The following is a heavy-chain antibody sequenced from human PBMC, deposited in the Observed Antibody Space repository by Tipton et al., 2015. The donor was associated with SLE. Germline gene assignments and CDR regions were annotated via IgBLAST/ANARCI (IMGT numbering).Heavy chain of an antibody. D-gene: IGHD6-13*01. V-gene: IGHV4-59*01. CDR3: ARAYGSRGTFDL. CDR1: GGSISSSY. CDR2: IFYSGST. Sequence: TLSLTCTVSGGSISSSYWSWLRQPPGKGLEWIGYIFYSGSTNYKPSLKSRVTISVDTSKTQFSLKLRAVTAADTPVYYCARAYGSRGTFDLWGQGTMVTVSS. J-gene: IGHJ3*01.